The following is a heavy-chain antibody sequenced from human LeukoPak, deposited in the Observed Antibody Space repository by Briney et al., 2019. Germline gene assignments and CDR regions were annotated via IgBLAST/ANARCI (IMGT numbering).Heavy chain of an antibody. CDR1: GYTFTTSA. CDR2: INTDTGNP. V-gene: IGHV7-4-1*02. D-gene: IGHD5-24*01. Sequence: GASVKVSCKASGYTFTTSAINWVRQAPGQGLEWMGWINTDTGNPTYAQGFTGRFVFSLDTSASTAYLQISSLKADDTAVYYCGRAERWLQNDAWGQGTLVTVSS. CDR3: GRAERWLQNDA. J-gene: IGHJ5*02.